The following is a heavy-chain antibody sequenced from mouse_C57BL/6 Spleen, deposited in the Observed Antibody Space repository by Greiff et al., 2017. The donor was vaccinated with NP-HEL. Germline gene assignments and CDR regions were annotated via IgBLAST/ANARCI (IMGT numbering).Heavy chain of an antibody. CDR2: ISSGSSTI. CDR3: ARGGGYEYYFDY. D-gene: IGHD2-2*01. V-gene: IGHV5-17*01. CDR1: GFTFSDYG. J-gene: IGHJ2*01. Sequence: EVMLVESGGGLVKPGGSLKLSCAASGFTFSDYGMHWVRQAPEKGLEWVAYISSGSSTIYYADTVKGRFTISRDNAKNTLFLQMTSLRSEDTAMYYCARGGGYEYYFDYWGQGTTLTVSS.